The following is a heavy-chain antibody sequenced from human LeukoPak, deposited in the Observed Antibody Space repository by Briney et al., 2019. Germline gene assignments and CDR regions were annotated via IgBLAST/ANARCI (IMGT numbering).Heavy chain of an antibody. J-gene: IGHJ4*02. CDR1: GGSISSYY. CDR3: ARDEVTATGLFDY. CDR2: IYYSGST. D-gene: IGHD2-21*02. V-gene: IGHV4-59*12. Sequence: SETLSLTCTVSGGSISSYYWSWIRQPPGKGLEWIGYIYYSGSTNYNPSLKSRVTISVDKSKNQFSLKLSSVTAADTAVYYCARDEVTATGLFDYWGQGTLVTVSS.